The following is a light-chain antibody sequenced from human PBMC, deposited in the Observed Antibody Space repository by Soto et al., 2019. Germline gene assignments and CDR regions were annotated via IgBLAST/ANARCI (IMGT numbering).Light chain of an antibody. V-gene: IGKV2-28*01. Sequence: EIVMTQSPLSLPVTPGEPASISCRSSQSLLQSNGYTYLDWYLQKSGQSPQLLIYLTSIRASGVPARFNGSGSGTDFTLKISKVEAEDVGVYYCMQALQTPPCTFGQGTKVESK. CDR2: LTS. CDR3: MQALQTPPCT. J-gene: IGKJ1*01. CDR1: QSLLQSNGYTY.